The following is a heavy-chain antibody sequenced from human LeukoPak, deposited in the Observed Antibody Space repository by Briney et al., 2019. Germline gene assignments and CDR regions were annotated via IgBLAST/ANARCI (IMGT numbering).Heavy chain of an antibody. D-gene: IGHD3-22*01. CDR2: IIPIFGTA. Sequence: GASVKVSCKASGGTFSSYAISWVRQAPGQGLEWMGGIIPIFGTANYAQKFQGRVTITADKSTSTAYMELSSLRSEDTAVYYCARDRDGSSGEDIWGQGTMVTVSS. CDR1: GGTFSSYA. J-gene: IGHJ3*02. CDR3: ARDRDGSSGEDI. V-gene: IGHV1-69*06.